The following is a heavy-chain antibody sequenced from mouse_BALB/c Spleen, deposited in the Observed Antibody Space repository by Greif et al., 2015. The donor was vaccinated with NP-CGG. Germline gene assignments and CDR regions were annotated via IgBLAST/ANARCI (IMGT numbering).Heavy chain of an antibody. CDR2: ISSGSSTI. V-gene: IGHV5-17*02. J-gene: IGHJ2*01. CDR3: ARLFDY. Sequence: EVMLVESGGGLVQPGGSRKLSCAASGFTFSSFGMHWVRQAPEKGLEWVAYISSGSSTIYYADTVKGRFTISRDNPKXTLFLQMTSLRSEDTAMYYCARLFDYWGQGTTLTVSS. CDR1: GFTFSSFG.